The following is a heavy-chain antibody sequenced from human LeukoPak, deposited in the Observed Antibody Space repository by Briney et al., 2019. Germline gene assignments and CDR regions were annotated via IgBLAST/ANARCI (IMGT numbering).Heavy chain of an antibody. CDR1: GYSISSGYY. Sequence: SETLSLTCTVSGYSISSGYYWGWIRQPPGKGLEWIGSIYHSGSTYYNPSLKSRVTISVDTSKNQFSLKLSSVTAADTAVYYCARGKKLLWFGESYTNYYMDVWGKGTTVTVSS. V-gene: IGHV4-38-2*02. D-gene: IGHD3-10*01. CDR3: ARGKKLLWFGESYTNYYMDV. CDR2: IYHSGST. J-gene: IGHJ6*03.